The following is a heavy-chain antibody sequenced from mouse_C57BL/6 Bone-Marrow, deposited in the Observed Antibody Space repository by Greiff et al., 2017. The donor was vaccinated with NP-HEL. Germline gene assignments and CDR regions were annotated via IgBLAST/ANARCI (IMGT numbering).Heavy chain of an antibody. CDR1: GYAFSSSW. J-gene: IGHJ1*03. D-gene: IGHD4-1*01. CDR2: IYPGDGDT. Sequence: VQLQQSGPELVKPGASVKISCKASGYAFSSSWMNWVKQRPGKGLEWIGRIYPGDGDTNYNGKFKGKATLTADKSSSTAYMQLSSLTSEDSAVYFCARNWDSYWYFDVWGTGTTVTVSS. V-gene: IGHV1-82*01. CDR3: ARNWDSYWYFDV.